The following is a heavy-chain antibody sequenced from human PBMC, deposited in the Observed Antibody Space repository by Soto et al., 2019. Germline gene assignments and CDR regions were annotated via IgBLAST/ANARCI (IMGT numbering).Heavy chain of an antibody. V-gene: IGHV3-33*03. D-gene: IGHD1-26*01. J-gene: IGHJ4*02. Sequence: QVHLVESGGGVVQPGTSLRLACAASGFRFSGYGMHWVRQTPGKGLEWVGVIWYDGSKTFYADSVKGRFTISRDNSNNNVFMQMYSLRAEDTAEYHCVTDIGVGSWDSLAYWGPGSRVNVSS. CDR2: IWYDGSKT. CDR1: GFRFSGYG. CDR3: VTDIGVGSWDSLAY.